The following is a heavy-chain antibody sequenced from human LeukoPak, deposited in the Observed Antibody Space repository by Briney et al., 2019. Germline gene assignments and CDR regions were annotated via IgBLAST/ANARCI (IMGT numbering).Heavy chain of an antibody. CDR2: INHSGST. V-gene: IGHV4-34*01. CDR1: GGSFSGYY. CDR3: ARGVSGYYYDSSGYYPSYNWFDP. D-gene: IGHD3-22*01. J-gene: IGHJ5*02. Sequence: SETLSLTCAVYGGSFSGYYWSWIRQPPGKGLEWIGEINHSGSTNYNPSLKSRVTISVDTSKNQFSLKLSSVTAADTAVYYCARGVSGYYYDSSGYYPSYNWFDPWGQGTLVTVSS.